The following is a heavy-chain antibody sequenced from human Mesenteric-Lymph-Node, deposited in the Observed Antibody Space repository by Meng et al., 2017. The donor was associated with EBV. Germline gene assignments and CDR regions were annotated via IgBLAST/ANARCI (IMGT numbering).Heavy chain of an antibody. D-gene: IGHD4-17*01. Sequence: QQEWGSGRLKLSETLVLTWGVYGGTFRGSSWLWIRPPPGKGPEWIGEINQSGSTNYSPCLKSRVTISVDTSKTQFSLNLRSVTAADTAVYYCARGPPTLTSYVYFDYWGQGILVTVSS. CDR2: INQSGST. J-gene: IGHJ4*02. CDR1: GGTFRGSS. CDR3: ARGPPTLTSYVYFDY. V-gene: IGHV4-34*01.